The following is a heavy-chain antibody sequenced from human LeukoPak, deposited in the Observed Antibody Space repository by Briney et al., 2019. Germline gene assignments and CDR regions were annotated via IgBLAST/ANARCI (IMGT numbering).Heavy chain of an antibody. Sequence: PSETLSLTCTVSGGSISSSSYYWGWIRQPPGKGLEWIGSIYYSGSTYYNPSLKSRVTISVDTSKNQFSLKLSSVTAADTAVYYCARQTRGYYYDSSGYYRYWGQGTLVTASS. J-gene: IGHJ4*02. D-gene: IGHD3-22*01. CDR2: IYYSGST. CDR3: ARQTRGYYYDSSGYYRY. CDR1: GGSISSSSYY. V-gene: IGHV4-39*01.